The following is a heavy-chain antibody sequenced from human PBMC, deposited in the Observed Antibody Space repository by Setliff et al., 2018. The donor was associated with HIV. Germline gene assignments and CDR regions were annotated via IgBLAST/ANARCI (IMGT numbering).Heavy chain of an antibody. Sequence: GGSLRLSCAASGFTFNSYAMSWVRQAPGKGLEWVATMSGSTGNTYYADSVKGRFTISRDNSKNTLSLQMNSLGTEETAVYYCANRLRGYNKWYYFDYWGQGTLVTVSS. CDR1: GFTFNSYA. D-gene: IGHD1-1*01. CDR3: ANRLRGYNKWYYFDY. CDR2: MSGSTGNT. J-gene: IGHJ4*02. V-gene: IGHV3-23*01.